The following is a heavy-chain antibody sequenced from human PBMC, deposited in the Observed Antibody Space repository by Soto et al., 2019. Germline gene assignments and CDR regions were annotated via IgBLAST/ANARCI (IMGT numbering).Heavy chain of an antibody. CDR2: VSGSGGST. CDR3: AKEVVPTEKQSMDV. D-gene: IGHD2-2*01. J-gene: IGHJ6*04. V-gene: IGHV3-23*01. Sequence: EVQLLESGGGLVQPGGSLRLSCAASGFTFSSYAMSWVRQAPGKGLEWVSAVSGSGGSTYYADSVKGRFTISRDNSKITLYLQMNSLRAEDTAVYYCAKEVVPTEKQSMDVWGKGTTVTVSS. CDR1: GFTFSSYA.